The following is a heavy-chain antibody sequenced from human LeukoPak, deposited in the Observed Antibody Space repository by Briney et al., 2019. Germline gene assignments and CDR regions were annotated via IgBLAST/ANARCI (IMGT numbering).Heavy chain of an antibody. CDR3: AVLGGLDGRGLGTYFDY. J-gene: IGHJ4*02. CDR1: GYTFTSYD. D-gene: IGHD5-24*01. V-gene: IGHV1-8*01. Sequence: ASVKVSCKASGYTFTSYDINWVRQAPGQGLEWMGWMNPNSGNTGYAQKFQGRVTMTRNTSISTAYMELSSLRSEDTAVYYCAVLGGLDGRGLGTYFDYWGQGTLVTVSS. CDR2: MNPNSGNT.